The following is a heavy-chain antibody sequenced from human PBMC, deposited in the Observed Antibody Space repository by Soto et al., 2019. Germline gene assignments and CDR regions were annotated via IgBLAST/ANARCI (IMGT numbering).Heavy chain of an antibody. CDR3: ARGLATLPVFAFDI. D-gene: IGHD6-6*01. V-gene: IGHV2-5*01. CDR1: GFSLSTSGVG. J-gene: IGHJ3*02. Sequence: QGTLKESGPTLVKPTQTLPLTCSFSGFSLSTSGVGGGWIRRSPGKALEWLALIYWSGDEHYRPSLKSRLSIIKDTSKNHVVLIMTDMDPVDTATYYCARGLATLPVFAFDIWGQGTMVTVSS. CDR2: IYWSGDE.